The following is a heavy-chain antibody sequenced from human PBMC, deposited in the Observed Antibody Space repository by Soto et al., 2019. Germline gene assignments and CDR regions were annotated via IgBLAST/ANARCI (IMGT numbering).Heavy chain of an antibody. CDR3: SGGVGDAF. CDR1: ESTVSRDW. Sequence: ESHLVESGGGLVQTGGSLRLSCAISESTVSRDWMNWVRQAPGKGLEWVAHTNQDGSQKYYVDSGKGRFTISRDNAKKSLYLEMNSLRAGDTAMYYCSGGVGDAFWGQGTLVTVSS. CDR2: TNQDGSQK. V-gene: IGHV3-7*01. D-gene: IGHD1-26*01. J-gene: IGHJ4*02.